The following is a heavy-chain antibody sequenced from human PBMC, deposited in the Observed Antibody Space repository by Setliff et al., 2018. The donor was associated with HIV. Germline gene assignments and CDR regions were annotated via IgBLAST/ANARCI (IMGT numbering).Heavy chain of an antibody. CDR2: IDWDDAK. J-gene: IGHJ4*02. CDR3: ARGSESLTYFDN. V-gene: IGHV2-70*11. Sequence: SGPTLVNPTQTLTLTCTFSGFSLSPRGMSVSWIRQPPGKALEWLARIDWDDAKYYSTSLKTRLTISKDTSKNQVVLTMTNMDPVDIATYYCARGSESLTYFDNLGPGTLVTVSS. D-gene: IGHD3-10*01. CDR1: GFSLSPRGMS.